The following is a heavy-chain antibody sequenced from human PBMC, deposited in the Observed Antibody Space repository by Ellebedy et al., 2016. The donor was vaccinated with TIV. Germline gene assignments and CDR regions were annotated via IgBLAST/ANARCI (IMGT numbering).Heavy chain of an antibody. Sequence: GGSLRLXXSASGFTFRSYALHWVRQAPGKGLEWVSAISFDGARKFYTDSVKARFTISRDNSKNTLYLEMNSLRPEDTAVYYCAREVSDYFESNPLSERHNAFDFWGQGTMVTVSA. V-gene: IGHV3-30-3*01. J-gene: IGHJ3*01. CDR1: GFTFRSYA. CDR2: ISFDGARK. CDR3: AREVSDYFESNPLSERHNAFDF. D-gene: IGHD3-22*01.